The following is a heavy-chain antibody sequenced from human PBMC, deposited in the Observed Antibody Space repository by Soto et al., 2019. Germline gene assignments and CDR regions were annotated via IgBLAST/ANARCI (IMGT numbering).Heavy chain of an antibody. V-gene: IGHV3-73*01. J-gene: IGHJ4*02. CDR2: ILSKAGNYAT. CDR3: IRVGSPYYYVY. Sequence: EGQPVESGGGWVQPGGSLKLSCAASGFSFSGSAVHWVRQASGKGLEWVGRILSKAGNYATAYPASMKGRFSISRDDSEDTAFLQMHSLKTEDTAVDYCIRVGSPYYYVYWGQGTLVAVSS. CDR1: GFSFSGSA.